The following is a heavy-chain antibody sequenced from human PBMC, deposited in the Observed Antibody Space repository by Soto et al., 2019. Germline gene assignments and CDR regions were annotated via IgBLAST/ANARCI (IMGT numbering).Heavy chain of an antibody. V-gene: IGHV1-46*01. D-gene: IGHD2-8*01. CDR1: GYTFTSYY. CDR2: INPGGGST. CDR3: ARDFGTNRVTAGDY. J-gene: IGHJ4*02. Sequence: QVQLVQSGAEVKKPGASVKVSCKASGYTFTSYYIHWVRQAPGQGLEWMGIINPGGGSTIYAQKFQGRVTMTRDTSTSTVYMEMSSLRSEDTAVYYCARDFGTNRVTAGDYWGQGTLVTVSS.